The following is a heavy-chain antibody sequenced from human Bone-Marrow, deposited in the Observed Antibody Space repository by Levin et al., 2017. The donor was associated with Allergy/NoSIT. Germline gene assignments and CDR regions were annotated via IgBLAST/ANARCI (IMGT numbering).Heavy chain of an antibody. J-gene: IGHJ4*02. CDR2: ISSSGSNI. V-gene: IGHV3-11*01. CDR3: ARGLLVVGAVDY. Sequence: GESLKISCAVSGFTFSDDYMNWIRQSPGKGLEWVAYISSSGSNIFYADSVKGRFTISRDNAKNSLYLQMNSLRAEDTALYYCARGLLVVGAVDYWGQGTLVTVSS. D-gene: IGHD1-26*01. CDR1: GFTFSDDY.